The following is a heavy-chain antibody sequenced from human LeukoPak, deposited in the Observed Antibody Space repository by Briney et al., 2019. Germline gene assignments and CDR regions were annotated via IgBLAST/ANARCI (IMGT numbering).Heavy chain of an antibody. Sequence: ASVKVSCKAPGYTFTSYGISWVRQAPGQGLEWMGWISAYNGNTNYAQKLQGRVTMTTDTSTSTAYMELRSLRSDDTAVYYCARDDYYGSGSYSYGMDVWGQGTTVTVSS. J-gene: IGHJ6*02. CDR2: ISAYNGNT. CDR3: ARDDYYGSGSYSYGMDV. CDR1: GYTFTSYG. V-gene: IGHV1-18*01. D-gene: IGHD3-10*01.